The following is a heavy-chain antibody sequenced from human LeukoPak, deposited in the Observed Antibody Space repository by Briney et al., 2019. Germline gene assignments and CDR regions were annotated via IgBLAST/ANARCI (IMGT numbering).Heavy chain of an antibody. Sequence: GGSLRLSCAASGFSFSNAWMNWVRQAPGKGLEWVGRILSKTSGGTTDYATPVKGRFTISRDDSKNMLYLHMNSLQIEDTAVYYCADYYASGSYPPWGQGTLVTASS. J-gene: IGHJ5*02. CDR1: GFSFSNAW. CDR2: ILSKTSGGTT. CDR3: ADYYASGSYPP. D-gene: IGHD3-10*01. V-gene: IGHV3-15*07.